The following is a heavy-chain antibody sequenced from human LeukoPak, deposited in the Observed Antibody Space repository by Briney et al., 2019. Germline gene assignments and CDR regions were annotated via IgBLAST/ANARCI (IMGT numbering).Heavy chain of an antibody. CDR3: AGCSEYYYGMDV. CDR2: ISYDGSNK. J-gene: IGHJ6*02. D-gene: IGHD2-15*01. CDR1: GFTFSNYA. Sequence: QPGGSLRLSCAASGFTFSNYAMHWVRQAPGKGLEWVAVISYDGSNKYYADSVKGRFTISRDNSKNTLYLQMNSLRAEDTAVYYCAGCSEYYYGMDVWGQGTTVTVSS. V-gene: IGHV3-30*04.